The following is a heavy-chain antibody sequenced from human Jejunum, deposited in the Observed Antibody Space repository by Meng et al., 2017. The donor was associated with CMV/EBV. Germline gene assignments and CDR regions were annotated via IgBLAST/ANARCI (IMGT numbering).Heavy chain of an antibody. V-gene: IGHV3-21*03. D-gene: IGHD3-22*01. CDR2: TSGSGSFV. J-gene: IGHJ4*02. CDR1: GFPFSDYP. Sequence: SGFPFSDYPLDWVRQAPGGGLEWVASTSGSGSFVFSAASVKSRFTISRDNANNSVYLQMNNVRAEETGVYYCTRGDKYDSSGYSDYWGQGTLVTVSS. CDR3: TRGDKYDSSGYSDY.